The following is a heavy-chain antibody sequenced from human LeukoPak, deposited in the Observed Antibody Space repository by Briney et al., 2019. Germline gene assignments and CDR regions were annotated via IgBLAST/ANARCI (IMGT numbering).Heavy chain of an antibody. J-gene: IGHJ4*02. CDR1: GIDFRGSG. CDR2: IQTDGSDK. CDR3: AREGGTVVVGRFDY. D-gene: IGHD2-2*01. Sequence: GGSLRLSCAASGIDFRGSGMHWVRQAPGMGLEWVTFIQTDGSDKYYAASVAGRFTISRDNSKNTVYLHMNSLRPDDTALYYCAREGGTVVVGRFDYWGQGTLVTVSS. V-gene: IGHV3-30*02.